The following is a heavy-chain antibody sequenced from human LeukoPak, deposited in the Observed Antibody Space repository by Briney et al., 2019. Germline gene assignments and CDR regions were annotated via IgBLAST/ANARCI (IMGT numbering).Heavy chain of an antibody. CDR1: GFAFSNYD. CDR2: IRYDGSDK. Sequence: GGSLRLSCAASGFAFSNYDMHWVRQAPGKGLEWVAFIRYDGSDKYYADSVKGRFTISRDNSKNTLYLQMNGLRAEDTALYYCANSYGDYGLSDYWGQGTLVTVSS. J-gene: IGHJ4*02. CDR3: ANSYGDYGLSDY. D-gene: IGHD4-17*01. V-gene: IGHV3-30*02.